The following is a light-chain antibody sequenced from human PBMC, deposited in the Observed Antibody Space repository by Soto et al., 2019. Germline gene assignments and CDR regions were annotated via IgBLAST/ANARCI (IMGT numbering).Light chain of an antibody. CDR2: ENN. Sequence: QSVLTQPPSVSAAPGQTVTISCSGSSSNIATNYVSWYQHLPGTTPKLLIYENNLRPSGIPDRFSGSKFGTSATLGITGLQTGDEADYYCAVWDNSRSAGVFGGGTKLTVL. V-gene: IGLV1-51*02. CDR1: SSNIATNY. CDR3: AVWDNSRSAGV. J-gene: IGLJ3*02.